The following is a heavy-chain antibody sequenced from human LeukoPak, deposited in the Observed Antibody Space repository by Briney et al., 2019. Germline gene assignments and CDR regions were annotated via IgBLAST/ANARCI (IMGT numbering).Heavy chain of an antibody. Sequence: ASVKVSCKASGGTFSTYAISWVRQAPGQGLEWMGGIIAIFGAANYAQKFQGRVTITADESTSTAYMELSSLRSEDTAVHYCARDFSPVVVTANDLYYYYGMDVWGQGTTVTVSS. CDR2: IIAIFGAA. CDR1: GGTFSTYA. D-gene: IGHD2-21*02. V-gene: IGHV1-69*13. J-gene: IGHJ6*02. CDR3: ARDFSPVVVTANDLYYYYGMDV.